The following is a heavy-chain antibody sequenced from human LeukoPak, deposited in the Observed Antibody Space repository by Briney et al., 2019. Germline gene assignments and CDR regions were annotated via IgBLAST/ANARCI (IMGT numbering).Heavy chain of an antibody. J-gene: IGHJ4*02. D-gene: IGHD3-16*01. Sequence: PSETLSLTCTVSGDSISTYYWSWIRQPPGKGLEWIGYIHYSGSTNYNPSLRSRVTISVDTSKNQFSLKLSSATAAYTAVYFCARRAINSVMFDYWGQGTLVTVSS. V-gene: IGHV4-59*08. CDR2: IHYSGST. CDR1: GDSISTYY. CDR3: ARRAINSVMFDY.